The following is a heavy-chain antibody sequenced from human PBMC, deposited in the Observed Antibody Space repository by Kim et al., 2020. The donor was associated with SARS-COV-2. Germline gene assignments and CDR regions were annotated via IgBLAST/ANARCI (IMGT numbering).Heavy chain of an antibody. Sequence: YVDSVKGRITIARDNAKTSLYLKMNSLRAEDTAVYYCAGDLDGSGSYGYWGQGTLVTVSS. J-gene: IGHJ4*02. CDR3: AGDLDGSGSYGY. D-gene: IGHD3-10*01. V-gene: IGHV3-7*01.